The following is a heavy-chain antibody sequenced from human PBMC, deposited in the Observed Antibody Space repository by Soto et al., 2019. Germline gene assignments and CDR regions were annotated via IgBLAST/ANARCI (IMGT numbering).Heavy chain of an antibody. V-gene: IGHV3-48*01. D-gene: IGHD3-16*01. CDR3: AMHVGGDY. CDR1: GFTFSTYS. J-gene: IGHJ4*02. CDR2: ISSSSTTI. Sequence: EVQLVESGGGLVQPGGSLRLSCAASGFTFSTYSMNWVRQPPGKGLEWVSYISSSSTTIFSSDSVKGRFTISRDNAKNSLYLQMNSLRAEDTAVYYCAMHVGGDYWGQGTLVTVSS.